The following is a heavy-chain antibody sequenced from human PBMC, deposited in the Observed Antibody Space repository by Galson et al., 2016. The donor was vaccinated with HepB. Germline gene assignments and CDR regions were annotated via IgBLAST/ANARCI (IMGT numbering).Heavy chain of an antibody. V-gene: IGHV3-23*01. J-gene: IGHJ4*02. CDR3: ASQNPSGTYYGRFDF. Sequence: SLRLSCAASGFTFAAYAMNWVRQASGKGLEWVSVISRGGSIFYADSVKGRFTISRDNSKNTLYLQMNSLRAEDTAVYYCASQNPSGTYYGRFDFWGQGTLVTVSS. D-gene: IGHD1-26*01. CDR1: GFTFAAYA. CDR2: ISRGGSI.